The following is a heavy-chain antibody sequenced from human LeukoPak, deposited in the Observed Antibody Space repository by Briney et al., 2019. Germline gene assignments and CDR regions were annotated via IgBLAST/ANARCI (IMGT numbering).Heavy chain of an antibody. CDR3: ARVEAHSSGWYDVSDYYMDV. D-gene: IGHD6-19*01. CDR1: GYTFTSYG. CDR2: ISAYNGNT. V-gene: IGHV1-18*01. Sequence: ASVKVSCKASGYTFTSYGTSWVRQAPGQGLEWMGWISAYNGNTNYAQKLQGRVTMTTDTSTSTVYMELRSLRSDDTAAYYCARVEAHSSGWYDVSDYYMDVWGKGTTVTVSS. J-gene: IGHJ6*03.